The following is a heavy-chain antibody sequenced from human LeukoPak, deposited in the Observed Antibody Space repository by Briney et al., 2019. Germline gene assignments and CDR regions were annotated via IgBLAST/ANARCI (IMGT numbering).Heavy chain of an antibody. V-gene: IGHV4-59*01. D-gene: IGHD3-10*01. CDR2: NYDSGST. Sequence: SETLSLPCTVSGGSISTYYWSWIRQPPGKGLEWIGYNYDSGSTNYNPSLKSRVTISVDTSKNQFSLKLSSVTAADTAVYYCARGVGSGRNYYYYYGLDVWGQGTTVTVSS. J-gene: IGHJ6*02. CDR1: GGSISTYY. CDR3: ARGVGSGRNYYYYYGLDV.